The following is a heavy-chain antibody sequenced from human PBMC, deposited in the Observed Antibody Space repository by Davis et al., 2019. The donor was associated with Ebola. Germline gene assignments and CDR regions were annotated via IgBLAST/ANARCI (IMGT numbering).Heavy chain of an antibody. Sequence: GESLKISCAASGFTFSSYAMSWVRQAPGKGLQWVSEISGSGGATYYADSVKGRFSISRDNSKNTLYLQMNSLRAEDTAVYYCAKDSYADYANWFDPWGQGTLVTVSS. J-gene: IGHJ5*02. D-gene: IGHD4-17*01. V-gene: IGHV3-23*01. CDR1: GFTFSSYA. CDR3: AKDSYADYANWFDP. CDR2: ISGSGGAT.